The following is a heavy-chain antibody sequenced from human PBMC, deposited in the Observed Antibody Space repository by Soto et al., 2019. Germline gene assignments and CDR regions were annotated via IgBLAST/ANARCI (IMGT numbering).Heavy chain of an antibody. J-gene: IGHJ6*02. CDR2: IYSGGST. Sequence: KTSETLSLTCTVSGGFVNSDTHSWSWIRQTPGKRLEWIGFIYSGGSTKNPSLRSRVTMSVDTSKNQFSLKLRSAIVADTAVYHCARFVRSCSATTCSTRADVWGQGITVTVSS. V-gene: IGHV4-61*01. CDR1: GGFVNSDTHS. D-gene: IGHD2-2*01. CDR3: ARFVRSCSATTCSTRADV.